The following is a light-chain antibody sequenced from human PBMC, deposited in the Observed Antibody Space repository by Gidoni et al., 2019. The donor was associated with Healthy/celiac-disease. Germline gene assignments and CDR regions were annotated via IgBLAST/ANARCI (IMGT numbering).Light chain of an antibody. J-gene: IGKJ4*01. CDR1: QRISSY. Sequence: DIQMTHSASSLSASVGDRVTITCRASQRISSYLNWYQQKPGKAPKLLIYAASSLQSGVPSRFSGSGSGTDFTLTISSLQPEDFATYYCQQSDSTPLTFGGGTKVEIK. CDR3: QQSDSTPLT. CDR2: AAS. V-gene: IGKV1-39*01.